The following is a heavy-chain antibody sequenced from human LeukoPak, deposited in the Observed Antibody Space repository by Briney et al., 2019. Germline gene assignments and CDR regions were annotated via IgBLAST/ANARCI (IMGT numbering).Heavy chain of an antibody. D-gene: IGHD2-2*01. J-gene: IGHJ6*02. CDR3: ARGCRVVPGVHNVGMTSYYNGMDV. V-gene: IGHV1-46*01. CDR2: INPSGGDP. CDR1: GYTFTSYY. Sequence: ASVQVSCKPSGYTFTSYYMHWVRRAPGQGLEWMGIINPSGGDPSYSQKFQGRVTTTRDPSTSTVYMEVVSLRPEDTAVYYCARGCRVVPGVHNVGMTSYYNGMDVWGQGTTVTVSS.